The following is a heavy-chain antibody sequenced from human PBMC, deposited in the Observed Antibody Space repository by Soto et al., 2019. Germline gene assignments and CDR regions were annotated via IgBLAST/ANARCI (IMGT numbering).Heavy chain of an antibody. Sequence: EVQLVESGGGVVQPGGSLRLSCEVSGFTFTSYWMFWVRQAPGKGLEWLSRIYSDGTSPNYADAVKGRFTISRDNTKKRLHLQMNSLRAEDTAVYFCGVRGGYTPPFDYWGQGTLVTVSS. D-gene: IGHD2-2*02. V-gene: IGHV3-74*01. CDR1: GFTFTSYW. CDR3: GVRGGYTPPFDY. CDR2: IYSDGTSP. J-gene: IGHJ4*02.